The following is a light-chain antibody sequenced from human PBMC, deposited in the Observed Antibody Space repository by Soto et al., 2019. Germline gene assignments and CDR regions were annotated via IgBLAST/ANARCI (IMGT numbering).Light chain of an antibody. CDR2: DAS. CDR3: QQRGGWPLT. Sequence: EIVLTQSPATLSLSPGERAALSCRASQGVGRFLAWYQQKPGQAPRLLIYDASNRATGIPARFSDSGSVTDFTLAIDNLEPEDFAVYYCQQRGGWPLTFGGGTKVEIK. CDR1: QGVGRF. J-gene: IGKJ4*01. V-gene: IGKV3-11*01.